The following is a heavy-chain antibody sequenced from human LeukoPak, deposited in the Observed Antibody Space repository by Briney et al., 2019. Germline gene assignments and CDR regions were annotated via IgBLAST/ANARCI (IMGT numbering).Heavy chain of an antibody. CDR3: ARLEWFDYSYMDV. CDR2: IYYSGST. J-gene: IGHJ6*03. D-gene: IGHD3-3*01. Sequence: SETLSLTCTVSGGSISTSSYFWAWIRLPPGKGLDWIGSIYYSGSTNYNPSLRSRVTISVDTSRNQFSLKLTSVTAADTAVYYCARLEWFDYSYMDVWGKGTTVTVSS. V-gene: IGHV4-39*07. CDR1: GGSISTSSYF.